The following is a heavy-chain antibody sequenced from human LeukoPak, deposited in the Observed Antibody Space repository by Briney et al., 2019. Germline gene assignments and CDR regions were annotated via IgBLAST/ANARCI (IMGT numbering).Heavy chain of an antibody. Sequence: GGSLRLSCAGSGFTFSSSAMSWVRQAPGKGLEWVSAISNNGGYTYYADSVQGRFTISRDNSKSTLCLQMNSLRAEDTAVYYCAKQLGYCSDGSCYFPYWGQGTLVTVSS. CDR1: GFTFSSSA. CDR2: ISNNGGYT. D-gene: IGHD2-15*01. V-gene: IGHV3-23*01. CDR3: AKQLGYCSDGSCYFPY. J-gene: IGHJ4*02.